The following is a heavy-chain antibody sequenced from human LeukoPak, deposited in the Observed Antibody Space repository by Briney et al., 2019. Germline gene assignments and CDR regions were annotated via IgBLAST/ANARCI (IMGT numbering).Heavy chain of an antibody. J-gene: IGHJ4*02. CDR2: ISAYNGNT. CDR3: AGGCSGGSCRFDY. Sequence: ASVTVSCKASGYTFTSYGISWVRQAPGQGLEWVGWISAYNGNTNYAQKLQGRVTMTTDTSTSTAYMELRSLRSDDTAVYDCAGGCSGGSCRFDYWGQGTLVTVSS. D-gene: IGHD2-15*01. V-gene: IGHV1-18*01. CDR1: GYTFTSYG.